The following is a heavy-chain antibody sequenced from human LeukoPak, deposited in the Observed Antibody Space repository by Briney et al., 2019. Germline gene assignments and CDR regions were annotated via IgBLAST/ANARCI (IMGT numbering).Heavy chain of an antibody. Sequence: GGSLRLSCAASGLTFSSYGMHWVRQAPGKGLEWVAVISYDGSNKYYADSVKGRFTISRDNSKNTLYLQMNSLRAEDTAVYYCAKDRHAPGRYCSSAICFPFDTWGQGTLVTVSS. CDR1: GLTFSSYG. CDR3: AKDRHAPGRYCSSAICFPFDT. D-gene: IGHD2-2*01. CDR2: ISYDGSNK. V-gene: IGHV3-30*18. J-gene: IGHJ5*02.